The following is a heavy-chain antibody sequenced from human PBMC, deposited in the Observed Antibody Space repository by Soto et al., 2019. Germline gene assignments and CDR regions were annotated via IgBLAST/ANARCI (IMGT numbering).Heavy chain of an antibody. D-gene: IGHD6-6*01. CDR2: IYWDDDK. CDR1: GFSLSTDDVG. V-gene: IGHV2-5*05. J-gene: IGHJ4*02. Sequence: SGPTLVNPTQTLTLTCTFSGFSLSTDDVGVGWIRQPPGKALDWLAVIYWDDDKRYGPSLKSRLTITKDTSKNQVLLTMTNMGPVDTATYFCARSKYSISSFDYWGQGALVTVSS. CDR3: ARSKYSISSFDY.